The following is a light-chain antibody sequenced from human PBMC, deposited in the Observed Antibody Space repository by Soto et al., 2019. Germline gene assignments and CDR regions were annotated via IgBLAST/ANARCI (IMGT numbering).Light chain of an antibody. J-gene: IGKJ1*01. V-gene: IGKV3-15*01. CDR3: QQYNNWPSLT. CDR2: GAS. CDR1: QSVSSN. Sequence: EIVMTQSPATLSVSPGERATLSCRASQSVSSNLAWYQQKPGQAPRLLIYGASTRATGIPARFSGSVSGPDFTLTFRRPQSENFAVYYCQQYNNWPSLTFGQGTKVEIK.